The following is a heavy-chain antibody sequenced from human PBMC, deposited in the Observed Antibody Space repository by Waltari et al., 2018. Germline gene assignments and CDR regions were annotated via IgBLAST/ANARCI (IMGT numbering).Heavy chain of an antibody. V-gene: IGHV4-39*01. D-gene: IGHD5-18*01. CDR2: IYYSGST. J-gene: IGHJ5*02. CDR1: GGSISSISYA. Sequence: QLQLQESGPGLVKPSETLSLTCTVPGGSISSISYAWGGIRQPPGTGLEWIGSIYYSGSTYYNPSLKSRVTISVDTSKNQFSLKLSSVTAADTAVYYCARQGYSYGFGWFDPWGQGTLVTVSS. CDR3: ARQGYSYGFGWFDP.